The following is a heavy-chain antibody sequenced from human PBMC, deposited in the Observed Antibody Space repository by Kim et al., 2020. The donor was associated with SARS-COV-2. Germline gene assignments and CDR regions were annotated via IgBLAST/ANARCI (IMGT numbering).Heavy chain of an antibody. CDR3: ARKMYDILTGYYWYYFDY. CDR1: GGSFSGYY. J-gene: IGHJ4*01. V-gene: IGHV4-34*01. D-gene: IGHD3-9*01. Sequence: SETLSLTCAVYGGSFSGYYWSWIRQPPGKGLEWIGEINHSGSTNYNPSLKSRVTISVDTSKNQFSLKLSSVTAADTAVYYCARKMYDILTGYYWYYFDY. CDR2: INHSGST.